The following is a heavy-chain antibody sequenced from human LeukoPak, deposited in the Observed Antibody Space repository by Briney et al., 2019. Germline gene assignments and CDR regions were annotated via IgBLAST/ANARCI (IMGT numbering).Heavy chain of an antibody. V-gene: IGHV3-21*01. Sequence: GGSLRLSCAASGFTFSSYSMNWVRQAPGKGLEWVSSISSSSSYIYYADSVKGRFTISRDNAKNSLYLQMNSLRAEDTAVYYCARGGIWGDYYYMDVWGKGTTVTISS. CDR1: GFTFSSYS. D-gene: IGHD3-16*01. J-gene: IGHJ6*03. CDR3: ARGGIWGDYYYMDV. CDR2: ISSSSSYI.